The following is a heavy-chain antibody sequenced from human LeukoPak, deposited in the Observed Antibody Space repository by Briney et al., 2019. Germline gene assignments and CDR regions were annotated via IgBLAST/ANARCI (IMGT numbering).Heavy chain of an antibody. J-gene: IGHJ4*02. D-gene: IGHD5-12*01. V-gene: IGHV4-38-2*02. CDR2: IYHSGST. CDR3: ARDPGEWLRKSIWDY. Sequence: SETLSLTCTVSGYSISSGYYWGWIRQPPGKGLEWIGSIYHSGSTYYNPSLKSRVTISVDTSKNQFSLKLSSVTAADTAVYYCARDPGEWLRKSIWDYWGQGTLVTVSS. CDR1: GYSISSGYY.